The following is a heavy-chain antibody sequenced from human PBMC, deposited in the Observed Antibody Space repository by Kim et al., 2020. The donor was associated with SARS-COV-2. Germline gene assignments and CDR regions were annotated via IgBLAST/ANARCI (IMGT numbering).Heavy chain of an antibody. CDR3: ARDCSGGSCFDY. CDR1: GGSFSGYY. J-gene: IGHJ4*02. V-gene: IGHV4-34*01. D-gene: IGHD2-15*01. CDR2: INHSGST. Sequence: SETLSLTCAVYGGSFSGYYWSWIRQPPGKGLEWIGEINHSGSTNYNPSLKSRVTISVDTSKNQFSLKLSSVTAADTAVYYCARDCSGGSCFDYWGQGTLVTVSS.